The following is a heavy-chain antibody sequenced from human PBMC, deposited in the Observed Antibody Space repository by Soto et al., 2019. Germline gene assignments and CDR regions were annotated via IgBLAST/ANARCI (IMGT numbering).Heavy chain of an antibody. CDR1: GGSISSGGYY. CDR3: AREDSSSWYWFDP. J-gene: IGHJ5*02. D-gene: IGHD6-13*01. Sequence: SETLSLTCTVSGGSISSGGYYWSWIRQHPGKGVEWIGYIYYSGSTYYNPSLKSRVTISVDTSKNQFSLKLSSVTAADTAVYYCAREDSSSWYWFDPWGQGTLVTVSS. V-gene: IGHV4-31*03. CDR2: IYYSGST.